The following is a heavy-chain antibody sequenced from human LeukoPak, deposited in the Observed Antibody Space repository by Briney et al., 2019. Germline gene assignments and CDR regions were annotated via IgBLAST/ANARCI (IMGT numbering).Heavy chain of an antibody. V-gene: IGHV4-4*07. D-gene: IGHD6-13*01. CDR1: GGSISSYY. Sequence: PSETLSLTCTVSGGSISSYYWSWIRQPPGKGLEWIGRIYTSGSTNYNPSLKSRVTITVDKSKNQFSLKLSSVTAADTAVYYCAREGIAASRYFQHWGQGTLVTVSS. CDR3: AREGIAASRYFQH. CDR2: IYTSGST. J-gene: IGHJ1*01.